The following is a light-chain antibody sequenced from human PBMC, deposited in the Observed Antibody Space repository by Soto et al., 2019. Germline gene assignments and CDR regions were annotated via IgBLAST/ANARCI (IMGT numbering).Light chain of an antibody. J-gene: IGKJ4*01. CDR1: QSVSSY. Sequence: EIVLTQSPATLSLSPGERATLSCRASQSVSSYLAWYQQKPGQAPRLLIYDASNRATGIPARFSGSGSGTAFTLTISSLEPEDFAAYYCQQSSNWPPFTFGGGTKVEIK. CDR2: DAS. V-gene: IGKV3-11*01. CDR3: QQSSNWPPFT.